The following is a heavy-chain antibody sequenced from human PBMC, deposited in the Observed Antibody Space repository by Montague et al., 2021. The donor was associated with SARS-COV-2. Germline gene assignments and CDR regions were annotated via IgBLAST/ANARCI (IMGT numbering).Heavy chain of an antibody. Sequence: VKPTQTLTLTCTFSGFSLSTSGMCVSWIRQPPGKALEWLARIDWDDDKYYSTSLKTRLTISKDTSKNQVVLTMTNMDPVDTATYYCARVSSSWSQDYYYYMDVWGKGTTVTVFS. D-gene: IGHD6-13*01. CDR1: GFSLSTSGMC. CDR2: IDWDDDK. CDR3: ARVSSSWSQDYYYYMDV. V-gene: IGHV2-70*11. J-gene: IGHJ6*03.